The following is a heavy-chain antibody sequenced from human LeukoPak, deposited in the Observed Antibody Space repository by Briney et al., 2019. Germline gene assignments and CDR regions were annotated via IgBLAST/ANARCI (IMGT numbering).Heavy chain of an antibody. CDR2: FSTSGST. CDR3: VRSKSGTYGWFDP. V-gene: IGHV4-4*07. Sequence: SETLSLTCTVSGGSISSYYWSWIRQPAGKGREWIGRFSTSGSTDYDPSLKSRLTISVDTSKNQFSLKVRSVTAADTAVYYCVRSKSGTYGWFDPWGQGTLVTVSS. J-gene: IGHJ5*02. D-gene: IGHD4-17*01. CDR1: GGSISSYY.